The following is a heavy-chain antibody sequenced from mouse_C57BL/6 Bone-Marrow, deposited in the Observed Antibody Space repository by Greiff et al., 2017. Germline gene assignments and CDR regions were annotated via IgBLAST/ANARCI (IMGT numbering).Heavy chain of an antibody. D-gene: IGHD2-1*01. Sequence: QVQLQQSGAELARPGASVKLSCKASGYTFTSYGISWVKQRTGQGLEWIGEIYPRSGNTYYNEKFKGKATLTADKSSSTAYMELRSLTSEDSAVYFCARYQGKYGFAYWGQGTLVTVSA. J-gene: IGHJ3*01. CDR1: GYTFTSYG. CDR3: ARYQGKYGFAY. V-gene: IGHV1-81*01. CDR2: IYPRSGNT.